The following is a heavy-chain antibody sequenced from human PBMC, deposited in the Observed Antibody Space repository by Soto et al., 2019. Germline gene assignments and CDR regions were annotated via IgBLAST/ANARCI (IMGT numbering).Heavy chain of an antibody. CDR1: GGSFSGYY. CDR2: INHSGST. CDR3: ARGNTVTIYYYYYGMDV. Sequence: ETLSLTCAVYGGSFSGYYWSLIRQPPGKGLEWIGEINHSGSTNYNPSLKSRVTISVDTSKNQFSLKPSSVTAADTAVYYCARGNTVTIYYYYYGMDVWGQGTAVTVSS. D-gene: IGHD4-4*01. J-gene: IGHJ6*02. V-gene: IGHV4-34*01.